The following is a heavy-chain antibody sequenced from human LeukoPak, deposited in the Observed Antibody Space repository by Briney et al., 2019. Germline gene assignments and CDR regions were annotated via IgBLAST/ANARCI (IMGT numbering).Heavy chain of an antibody. V-gene: IGHV5-51*01. CDR3: ARQGGLGYCSSTSCPNDY. CDR1: GYSFTNYW. CDR2: IYPGDSET. Sequence: GESLKTSCQGSGYSFTNYWIGWVRQMPGEGLEWMGIIYPGDSETRYSPSFQGQVTISADKSINTAYLQWSSLKASDTAMYYCARQGGLGYCSSTSCPNDYWGQGTLVTVSS. J-gene: IGHJ4*02. D-gene: IGHD2-2*01.